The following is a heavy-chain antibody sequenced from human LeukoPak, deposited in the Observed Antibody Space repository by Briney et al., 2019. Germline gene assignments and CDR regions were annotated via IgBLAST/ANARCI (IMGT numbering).Heavy chain of an antibody. CDR3: ARDSTVTTGVGFDY. D-gene: IGHD4-17*01. J-gene: IGHJ4*02. Sequence: SETLSLTCAVYGGSFSGYYWSWIRQPPGKGLEWIGEINHSGSTNYNPSLKSRVTISVDTSKNQFSLKLSSVTAADTAVYYCARDSTVTTGVGFDYWGQGTLVTVSS. CDR2: INHSGST. CDR1: GGSFSGYY. V-gene: IGHV4-34*01.